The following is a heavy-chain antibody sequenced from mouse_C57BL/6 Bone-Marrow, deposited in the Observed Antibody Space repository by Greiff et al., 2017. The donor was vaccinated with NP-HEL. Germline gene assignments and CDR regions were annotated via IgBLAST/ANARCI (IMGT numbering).Heavy chain of an antibody. Sequence: QVQLKQSGAELAKPGASVKLSCKASGYTFTSYWMHWVKQRPGQGLEWIGYINPSSGYTKYNQKFKDKATLTADKSSSTAYMQLSSLTYEDSAVYYCARQVYYYGSLLDYWGQGTTLTVSS. CDR3: ARQVYYYGSLLDY. D-gene: IGHD1-1*01. CDR1: GYTFTSYW. V-gene: IGHV1-7*01. J-gene: IGHJ2*01. CDR2: INPSSGYT.